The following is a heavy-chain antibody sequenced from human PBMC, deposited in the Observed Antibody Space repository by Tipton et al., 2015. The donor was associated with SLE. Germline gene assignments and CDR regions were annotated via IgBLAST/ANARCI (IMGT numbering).Heavy chain of an antibody. J-gene: IGHJ6*02. V-gene: IGHV3-9*01. D-gene: IGHD1-1*01. Sequence: SLRLSCAASGFTFSSYGMHWVRQAPGKGLEWVSGLNWNSVNRVYADSVRGRFTISRDNAKNSLYLQMSSLGAEDTAVYYCAKDTNDDYYYGMDVWGQGTTVTVSS. CDR3: AKDTNDDYYYGMDV. CDR2: LNWNSVNR. CDR1: GFTFSSYG.